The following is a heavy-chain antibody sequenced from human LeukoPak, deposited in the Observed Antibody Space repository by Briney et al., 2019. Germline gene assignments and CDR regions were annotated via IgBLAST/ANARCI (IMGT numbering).Heavy chain of an antibody. CDR2: ISAYNGNT. CDR1: GYTFTSYD. V-gene: IGHV1-18*01. Sequence: ASVKVSCKASGYTFTSYDINWVRQATGQGLEWMGWISAYNGNTNYAQKLQGRVTMTTDTSTSTAYMELRSLRSDDTAVYYCARARYCSGGSCYLGYFQHWGQGTLVTVSS. D-gene: IGHD2-15*01. J-gene: IGHJ1*01. CDR3: ARARYCSGGSCYLGYFQH.